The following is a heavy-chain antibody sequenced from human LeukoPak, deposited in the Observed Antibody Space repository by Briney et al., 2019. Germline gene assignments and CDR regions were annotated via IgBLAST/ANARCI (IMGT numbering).Heavy chain of an antibody. CDR1: GGSISSSNW. Sequence: PSETLSLTCAVSGGSISSSNWWSWVRQPPGKGLEWIGEINHSGSTNYNPSLKSRVTISVDTSKNQFSLKLSSVTAADTAVYYCARHSEKATIGGGFDYWGQGTLVTVSS. CDR3: ARHSEKATIGGGFDY. CDR2: INHSGST. J-gene: IGHJ4*02. D-gene: IGHD5-24*01. V-gene: IGHV4-4*02.